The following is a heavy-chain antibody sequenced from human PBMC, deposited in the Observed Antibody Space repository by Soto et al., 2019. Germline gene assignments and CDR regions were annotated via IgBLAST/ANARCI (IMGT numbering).Heavy chain of an antibody. J-gene: IGHJ6*02. V-gene: IGHV1-2*02. CDR3: ARASGERVQWLVSYYYYGMDV. CDR1: GYTFTGYY. D-gene: IGHD6-19*01. CDR2: INPNSGGT. Sequence: ASVKVSCKASGYTFTGYYMHWVRQAPGQGLEWMGWINPNSGGTNYAQKFQGRVTMTRDTSISTAYMELSRLRSDDTAVYYCARASGERVQWLVSYYYYGMDVWGQGTTVTVSS.